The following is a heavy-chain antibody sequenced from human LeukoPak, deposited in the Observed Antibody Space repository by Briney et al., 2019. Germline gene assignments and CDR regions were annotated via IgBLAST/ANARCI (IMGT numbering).Heavy chain of an antibody. V-gene: IGHV3-21*01. CDR1: GFTFSSYT. J-gene: IGHJ4*02. CDR3: ATFRAAEDY. CDR2: ISSSSYI. D-gene: IGHD2-15*01. Sequence: GGSLRLSCAASGFTFSSYTMNWVGQAPGKGLEWVSSISSSSYIYYADSVKGRFTISRDNAKNSLYLQMNSLRAEDTAVYYCATFRAAEDYWGQGTLVTVSS.